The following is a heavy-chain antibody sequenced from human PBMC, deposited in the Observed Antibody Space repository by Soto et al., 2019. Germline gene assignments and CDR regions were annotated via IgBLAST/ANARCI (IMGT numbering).Heavy chain of an antibody. V-gene: IGHV3-30*03. CDR1: GFTFSSYG. CDR2: ISYDGSNK. D-gene: IGHD3-3*01. J-gene: IGHJ6*02. Sequence: QVQLVESGGGVVQPGRSLRLSCAASGFTFSSYGMHWVRQAPGKGLEWVAVISYDGSNKNYADSVKGRFTISRDNSKNTQYLQMNSRGAEDTAVYYCAIAVWSGPMDVWGQGTTVTVSS. CDR3: AIAVWSGPMDV.